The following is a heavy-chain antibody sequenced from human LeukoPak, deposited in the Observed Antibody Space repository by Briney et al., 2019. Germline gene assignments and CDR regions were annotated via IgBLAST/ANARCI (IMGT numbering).Heavy chain of an antibody. CDR3: ARDLGYSYGYGDY. CDR1: GFSFSDSW. V-gene: IGHV3-7*01. J-gene: IGHJ4*02. CDR2: IDRNGREK. D-gene: IGHD5-18*01. Sequence: GGSVRLSCGAFGFSFSDSWMSWVRQPPGRALEWVAIIDRNGREKYYADSVTGRFSISRDNAKNSLYLQMNSLRAEDTAVYYCARDLGYSYGYGDYWGQGTLVTVSS.